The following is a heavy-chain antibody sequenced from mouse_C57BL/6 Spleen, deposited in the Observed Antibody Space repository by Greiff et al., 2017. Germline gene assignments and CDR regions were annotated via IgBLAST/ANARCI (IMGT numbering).Heavy chain of an antibody. CDR3: ARTLQPDLDY. J-gene: IGHJ2*01. D-gene: IGHD2-10*01. CDR1: GFTFSDYG. CDR2: ISSGSSTI. Sequence: VQLMESGGGLVKPGGSLKLSCAATGFTFSDYGMHWVRQAPEKGLEWVAYISSGSSTIYYADTVKGRFTFTTDTSNNTLFLQMTSLKSEETAMYYCARTLQPDLDYWGQGTTLTVSS. V-gene: IGHV5-17*01.